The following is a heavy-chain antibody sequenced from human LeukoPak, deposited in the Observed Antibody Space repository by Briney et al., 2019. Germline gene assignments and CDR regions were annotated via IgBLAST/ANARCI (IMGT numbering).Heavy chain of an antibody. J-gene: IGHJ4*02. V-gene: IGHV4-59*08. CDR1: GGSISSYY. CDR2: IYYSGST. Sequence: SETLSLTCTVSGGSISSYYWSWIRQPPGKGLEWIGYIYYSGSTNYNPSLKSRVTISVDTSKNQFSLKLSSVTAADTAVYYCARLDGVPSGTIDYWGQGTLVTV. D-gene: IGHD3-10*01. CDR3: ARLDGVPSGTIDY.